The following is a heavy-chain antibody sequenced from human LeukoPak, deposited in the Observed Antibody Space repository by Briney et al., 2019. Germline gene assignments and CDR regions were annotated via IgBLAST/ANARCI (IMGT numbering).Heavy chain of an antibody. CDR1: GFTFRSYG. V-gene: IGHV3-30*02. J-gene: IGHJ4*02. CDR2: IRYDGNNK. Sequence: GGSLRLSCAASGFTFRSYGMHWVRQAPGKGLEWVAFIRYDGNNKYYADSVKGRFTISRDNSKNTLYLQMNSLRAEDTAVYYCAKDRESHIVVVPAAQDYWGQGTLVTVSS. D-gene: IGHD2-2*01. CDR3: AKDRESHIVVVPAAQDY.